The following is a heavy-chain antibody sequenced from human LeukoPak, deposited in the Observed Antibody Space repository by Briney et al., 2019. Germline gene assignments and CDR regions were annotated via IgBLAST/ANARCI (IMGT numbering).Heavy chain of an antibody. CDR3: ARKDDSSGYPFDY. D-gene: IGHD3-22*01. J-gene: IGHJ4*02. CDR1: GGSFSGYY. V-gene: IGHV4-34*01. CDR2: INHSGST. Sequence: PSETLSLTCAVYGGSFSGYYWSWIRQPPGKGLEGIGEINHSGSTNYNPSLKSRVTISVDTSKNQFSLKLSSVTAADTAVYYCARKDDSSGYPFDYWGQGTLVTVSS.